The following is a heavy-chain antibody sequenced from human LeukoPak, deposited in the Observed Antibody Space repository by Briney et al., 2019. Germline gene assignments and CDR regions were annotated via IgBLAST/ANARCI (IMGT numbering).Heavy chain of an antibody. CDR1: GGSISSGGYY. V-gene: IGHV4-31*03. Sequence: PSETLSLTCTVSGGSISSGGYYWSWIRQHPGKGLEWIGSIYYSGSTNYNPSLQGRVTISLDTSRNQFSLKLSSVTAADTAVYYCARDHYYGMDVWGQGTTVTVSS. CDR3: ARDHYYGMDV. CDR2: IYYSGST. J-gene: IGHJ6*02.